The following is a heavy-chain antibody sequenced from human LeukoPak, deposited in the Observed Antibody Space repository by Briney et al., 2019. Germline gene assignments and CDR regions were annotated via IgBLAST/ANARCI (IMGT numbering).Heavy chain of an antibody. V-gene: IGHV3-9*01. Sequence: GGSLRLSCAASGFSFDDYAMHWVRQAPGKGLEWVSGISWNSGSIGYADSVKGRFTISRDNAKNSLYLQMNSLRAEDTALYYCAKWSRDGNHFDYWGQGTLVTVSS. CDR2: ISWNSGSI. CDR1: GFSFDDYA. CDR3: AKWSRDGNHFDY. D-gene: IGHD5-24*01. J-gene: IGHJ4*02.